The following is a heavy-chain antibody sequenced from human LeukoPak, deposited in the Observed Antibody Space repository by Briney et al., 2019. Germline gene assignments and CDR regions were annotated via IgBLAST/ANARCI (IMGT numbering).Heavy chain of an antibody. CDR2: RYYSGST. J-gene: IGHJ4*02. CDR3: ARGELGEFDY. Sequence: SETLSLTCTVSGGSISGYFWNWIRQPPGKGLEWIGYRYYSGSTDYIPSLESRVTITVDTSKNQISLKLRSVTAADTAVHYCARGELGEFDYWGQGILVTVSS. CDR1: GGSISGYF. V-gene: IGHV4-59*01. D-gene: IGHD3-10*01.